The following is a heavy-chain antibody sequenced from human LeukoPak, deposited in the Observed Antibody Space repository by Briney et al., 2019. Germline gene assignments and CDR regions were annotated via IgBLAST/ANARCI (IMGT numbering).Heavy chain of an antibody. CDR3: ARARRITMVRGVPRSLDP. D-gene: IGHD3-10*01. V-gene: IGHV4-34*01. J-gene: IGHJ5*02. Sequence: KPSETLSLICAVYGGSFSGYYWSWIRQPPGKGLEWIGEINHSGSTNYNPSLKSRVTISVDTSKNQFSLKLSSVTAADTAVYYCARARRITMVRGVPRSLDPWGQGTLVTVSS. CDR1: GGSFSGYY. CDR2: INHSGST.